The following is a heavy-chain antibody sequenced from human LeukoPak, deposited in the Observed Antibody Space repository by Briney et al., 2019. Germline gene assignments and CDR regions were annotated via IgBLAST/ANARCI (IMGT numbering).Heavy chain of an antibody. J-gene: IGHJ5*02. CDR3: AKLPIVVVVAATWWFDP. CDR2: ISGSGGST. V-gene: IGHV3-23*01. CDR1: GFTFSSYA. D-gene: IGHD2-15*01. Sequence: GGSLRLSCAASGFTFSSYAMSWLRQAPGKGLEGVSGISGSGGSTYYADSVKGRFTISRDNSKNTLYLQMNSLRAEDTAVYYCAKLPIVVVVAATWWFDPWGQGTLVTVSS.